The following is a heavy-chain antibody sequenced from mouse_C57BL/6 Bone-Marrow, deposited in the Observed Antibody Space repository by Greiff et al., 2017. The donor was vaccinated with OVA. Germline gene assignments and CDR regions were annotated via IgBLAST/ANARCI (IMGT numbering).Heavy chain of an antibody. V-gene: IGHV5-4*01. D-gene: IGHD1-1*01. J-gene: IGHJ2*01. CDR1: GFTFSSYA. Sequence: EVQLVESGGGLVKPGGSLKLSCAASGFTFSSYAMSWVRQTPEKRLEWVANISDGGSYTYYPDNVKGRFTISRDNAKNNLYLQMSHLKSEDTAMYYCARDAPYYYGFDYWGQGTTLTVSS. CDR2: ISDGGSYT. CDR3: ARDAPYYYGFDY.